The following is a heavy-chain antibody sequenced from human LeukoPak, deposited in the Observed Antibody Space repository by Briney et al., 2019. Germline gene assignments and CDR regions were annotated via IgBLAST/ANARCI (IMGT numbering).Heavy chain of an antibody. V-gene: IGHV4-39*07. D-gene: IGHD6-13*01. CDR1: GGSISSSSYY. CDR2: IYYSGST. CDR3: ARCSAASLDSWFDP. J-gene: IGHJ5*02. Sequence: SETLSLTCTVSGGSISSSSYYWGWIRQPPGKGLEWIGSIYYSGSTYYNPSLKSRVTISVDTSKNQFSLKLSSVTAADTAVYYCARCSAASLDSWFDPWGQGTLVTVSS.